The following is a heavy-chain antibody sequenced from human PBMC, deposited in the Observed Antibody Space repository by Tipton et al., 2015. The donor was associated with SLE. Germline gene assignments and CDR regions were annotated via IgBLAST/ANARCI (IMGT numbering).Heavy chain of an antibody. CDR3: ARRAAKYYDSSGYDLWNYYSYGLDV. CDR1: GFTFSSYA. J-gene: IGHJ6*02. V-gene: IGHV3-30*04. CDR2: ISYDGSDK. D-gene: IGHD3-22*01. Sequence: SLRLSCAASGFTFSSYAMHWVRQAPGKGLEWVSVISYDGSDKFYANSVKGRFTIARDNSKNTLNLQMNSLRAEDTAVYYCARRAAKYYDSSGYDLWNYYSYGLDVWGQGTTVTVSS.